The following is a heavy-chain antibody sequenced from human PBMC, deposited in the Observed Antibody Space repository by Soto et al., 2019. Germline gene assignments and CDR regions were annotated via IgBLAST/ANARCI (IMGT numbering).Heavy chain of an antibody. J-gene: IGHJ5*02. CDR1: GGSISSRGYY. Sequence: QLQLQESGPGLVKPSETLSLTCTVSGGSISSRGYYWGWIRQPPGKGLEWIGTIYYSGSTYYNPSLRRRVSASVDTSNGQFALKLCSVTAAAPAVYYCATSNWFDPWGQGTLVTVSS. CDR3: ATSNWFDP. CDR2: IYYSGST. V-gene: IGHV4-39*01.